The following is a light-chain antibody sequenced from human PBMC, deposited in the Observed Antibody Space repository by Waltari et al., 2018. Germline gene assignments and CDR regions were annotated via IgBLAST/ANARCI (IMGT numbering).Light chain of an antibody. V-gene: IGLV2-14*03. J-gene: IGLJ2*01. CDR3: SSYTSRTYVV. Sequence: QSALPQPAPVSGSPGQSIPIPCTGIIRHVDTYNYVPWSQHHPGKAPKLIIFDVSKRPSGVSNRFSGSKSGNTASLTISGLQAEDEADYYCSSYTSRTYVVFGGGTKLTVL. CDR2: DVS. CDR1: IRHVDTYNY.